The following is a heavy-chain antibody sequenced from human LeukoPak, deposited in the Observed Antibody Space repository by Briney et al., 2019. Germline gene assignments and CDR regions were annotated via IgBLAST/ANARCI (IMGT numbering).Heavy chain of an antibody. J-gene: IGHJ4*02. D-gene: IGHD3-22*01. V-gene: IGHV3-21*01. CDR2: ISSSSSHI. CDR1: GFTFSSYS. Sequence: GGSLRLSCAASGFTFSSYSMNWVRQAPGKGLEWVSSISSSSSHIYYADSVKGRFTISRDNAKNSLYLQMNSLRAEDTAVYYCARDGSSGYYRFDYWGQGTLVTVSS. CDR3: ARDGSSGYYRFDY.